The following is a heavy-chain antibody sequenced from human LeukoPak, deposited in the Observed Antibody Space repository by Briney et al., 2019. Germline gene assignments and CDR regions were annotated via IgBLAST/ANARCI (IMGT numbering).Heavy chain of an antibody. CDR3: ARGPTTVTRAFDY. J-gene: IGHJ4*02. V-gene: IGHV4-4*02. D-gene: IGHD4-17*01. CDR2: IYHSGST. Sequence: PSGTLSLTCAVSGGSISSSNWWSWVRQPPGKGLEWIGEIYHSGSTNYNPSLKSRATISVDKSKNQFSLKLSSVTAADTVVYYCARGPTTVTRAFDYWGQGTLVTVSS. CDR1: GGSISSSNW.